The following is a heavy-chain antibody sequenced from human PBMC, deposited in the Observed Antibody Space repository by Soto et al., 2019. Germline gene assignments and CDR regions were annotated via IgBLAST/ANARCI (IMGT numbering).Heavy chain of an antibody. Sequence: SRKVCCKASAGTFSSYAISWVRQAPGQGLEWMGGIIPIFGTANYAQKFQGRVTITADKSTSTAYMELSSLRSEDTAVYYCARDGTHCSSTSCYGDYYYYYGMDVWGQGTTVTVSS. CDR2: IIPIFGTA. V-gene: IGHV1-69*06. J-gene: IGHJ6*02. CDR3: ARDGTHCSSTSCYGDYYYYYGMDV. D-gene: IGHD2-2*01. CDR1: AGTFSSYA.